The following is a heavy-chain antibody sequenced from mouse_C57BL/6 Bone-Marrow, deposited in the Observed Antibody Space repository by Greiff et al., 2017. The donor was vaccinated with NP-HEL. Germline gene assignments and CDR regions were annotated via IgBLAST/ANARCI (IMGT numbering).Heavy chain of an antibody. CDR2: INYDGSST. CDR1: GFTFSDYY. Sequence: EVQLVESEGGLVQPGSSMKLSCTTSGFTFSDYYMAWVRQVPEKGLDWVAIINYDGSSTYYLDSLKSRFIISRDNAKNILYLQMSSLKSEDTATYYCAREGGLRRRTYAMDYWGQGTSVTVSS. D-gene: IGHD2-4*01. V-gene: IGHV5-16*01. CDR3: AREGGLRRRTYAMDY. J-gene: IGHJ4*01.